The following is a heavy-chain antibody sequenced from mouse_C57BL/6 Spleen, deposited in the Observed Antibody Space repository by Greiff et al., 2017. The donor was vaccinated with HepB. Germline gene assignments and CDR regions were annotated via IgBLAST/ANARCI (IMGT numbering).Heavy chain of an antibody. V-gene: IGHV1-42*01. CDR1: GYSFTGYY. CDR2: INPSTGGT. D-gene: IGHD1-1*01. J-gene: IGHJ4*01. Sequence: VQLQQSGPELVKPGASVKISCKASGYSFTGYYMNWVKQSPEKSLEWIGEINPSTGGTTYNQKFKAKATLTVDKSSSTAYMQLKSLTSEDSAVYYCARDYGDYAMDYWGQGTSVTVSS. CDR3: ARDYGDYAMDY.